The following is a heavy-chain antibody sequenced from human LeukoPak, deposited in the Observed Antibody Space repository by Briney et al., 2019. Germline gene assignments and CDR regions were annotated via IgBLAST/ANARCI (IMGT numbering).Heavy chain of an antibody. Sequence: SETLSLTCTVSGGSISSSSYYWGWIRQPPGKGLEWIGSIYYSGSTYYNPSLKSRVTISVDTSKNQFSLKLSSVTAADTAVYYCARLVVTATDWPYYFDYWGQGTLVTVSS. CDR1: GGSISSSSYY. V-gene: IGHV4-39*07. J-gene: IGHJ4*02. D-gene: IGHD2-21*02. CDR2: IYYSGST. CDR3: ARLVVTATDWPYYFDY.